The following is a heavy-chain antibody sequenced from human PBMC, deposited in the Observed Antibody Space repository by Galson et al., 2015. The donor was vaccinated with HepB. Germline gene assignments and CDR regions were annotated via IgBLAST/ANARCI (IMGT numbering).Heavy chain of an antibody. V-gene: IGHV3-21*01. D-gene: IGHD3-3*01. J-gene: IGHJ6*02. CDR2: ISSSSSYI. Sequence: SLRLSCAASGFTFSSYSMNWVRQAPGKGLEWVSSISSSSSYIYYADSVKGRFTISRDNAKNSLYLQTNSLRAEDTAVYYCARKVYDFWSGYEFTTDYYYGMDVWGQGTTVTVSS. CDR1: GFTFSSYS. CDR3: ARKVYDFWSGYEFTTDYYYGMDV.